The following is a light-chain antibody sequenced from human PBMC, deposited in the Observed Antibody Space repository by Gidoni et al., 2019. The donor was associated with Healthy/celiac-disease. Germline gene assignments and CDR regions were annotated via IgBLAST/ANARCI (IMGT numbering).Light chain of an antibody. V-gene: IGKV1-39*01. J-gene: IGKJ2*01. Sequence: DIQMTQSPSSLSASVGDRVTITCRASQSISSYLNLYQQKPGKAPKLLIYAASSLQSGVPSRFSGSGAGTDFTLTISSLQPEDFATYYCQQRYSTPRTFGQGTKLEIK. CDR2: AAS. CDR3: QQRYSTPRT. CDR1: QSISSY.